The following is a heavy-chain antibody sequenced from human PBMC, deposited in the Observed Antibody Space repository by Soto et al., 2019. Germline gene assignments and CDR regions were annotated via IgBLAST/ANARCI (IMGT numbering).Heavy chain of an antibody. Sequence: EVQLVESGGGLVQPGGSLRLSCAASGFTFSSYSMNWVRQAPGKGLEWVSYISSSSSTIYYAGSVKGRFTISRDTAKNSLYLQINSLRAEDTAVYYCAREALLTWFDPWGQGTLVTVSS. CDR1: GFTFSSYS. D-gene: IGHD2-15*01. CDR3: AREALLTWFDP. V-gene: IGHV3-48*01. CDR2: ISSSSSTI. J-gene: IGHJ5*02.